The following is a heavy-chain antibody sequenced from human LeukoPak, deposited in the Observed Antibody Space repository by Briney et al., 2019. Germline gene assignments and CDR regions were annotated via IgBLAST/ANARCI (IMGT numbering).Heavy chain of an antibody. D-gene: IGHD6-19*01. V-gene: IGHV3-21*01. CDR2: ISSSSSSI. CDR3: ARAYSSGWYSDY. Sequence: GGSLRLSCTASGFTFSTYSMKWVRQAPGKGLEWVSSISSSSSSIYYAGSVKGRFTISRDNAKNSLYLQMNGLRAEDTAVYYCARAYSSGWYSDYWGQGTLVTVSS. CDR1: GFTFSTYS. J-gene: IGHJ4*02.